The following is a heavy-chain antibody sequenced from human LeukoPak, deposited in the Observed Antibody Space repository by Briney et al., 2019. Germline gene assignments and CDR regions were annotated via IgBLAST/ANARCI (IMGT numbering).Heavy chain of an antibody. V-gene: IGHV4-34*01. CDR1: SGSFSGYY. Sequence: SETLSLTCAVYSGSFSGYYWNWIRQPPGKGLEWIGEINHSGSTKYSPSLKSRVTISADTSKNQFSLKLSSVTAADTAVYYCARAKYSGSWTDYWGQGTLVTVSS. CDR3: ARAKYSGSWTDY. J-gene: IGHJ4*02. CDR2: INHSGST. D-gene: IGHD6-13*01.